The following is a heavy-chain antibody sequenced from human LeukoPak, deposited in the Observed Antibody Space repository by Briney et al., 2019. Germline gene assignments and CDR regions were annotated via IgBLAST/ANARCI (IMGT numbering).Heavy chain of an antibody. J-gene: IGHJ1*01. CDR3: ASDVSGPRAEYFQH. CDR2: IYYSGST. CDR1: GGSIRSISYY. Sequence: SETLSLTCTVSGGSIRSISYYWGWIRQPPGKGLEWIGSIYYSGSTYYNPSLKSRVTISVDTSKNQFSLKLSSVTAADTAVYYCASDVSGPRAEYFQHWGQGTLVTVSS. D-gene: IGHD2-15*01. V-gene: IGHV4-39*01.